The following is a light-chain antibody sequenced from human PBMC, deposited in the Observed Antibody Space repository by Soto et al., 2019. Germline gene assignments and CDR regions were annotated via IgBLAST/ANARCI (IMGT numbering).Light chain of an antibody. CDR3: QQRYSWPPT. J-gene: IGKJ1*01. CDR1: QSVSTY. V-gene: IGKV3-11*01. Sequence: EIVLTQSPATLSLSPGERATLSCRASQSVSTYLAWYQQKPGQAPRLLIYGPSNRATGIPARFSGSGSGTDFTLTISSLEAEDFAVYYCQQRYSWPPTFGQGTKVDIK. CDR2: GPS.